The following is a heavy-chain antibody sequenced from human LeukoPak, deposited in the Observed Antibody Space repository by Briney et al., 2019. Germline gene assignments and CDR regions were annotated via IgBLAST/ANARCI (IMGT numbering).Heavy chain of an antibody. J-gene: IGHJ3*02. Sequence: SETLSLTCAVYGGSFSGYYWSWIRQPPGKGPEWIGEINHSGSTNYNPSLKSRVTISVDASKNQFSLKLSSVTAADTAVYYCARGAQLWFDDNAFDIWGQGTMVTVSS. CDR1: GGSFSGYY. V-gene: IGHV4-34*01. CDR2: INHSGST. CDR3: ARGAQLWFDDNAFDI. D-gene: IGHD3-10*01.